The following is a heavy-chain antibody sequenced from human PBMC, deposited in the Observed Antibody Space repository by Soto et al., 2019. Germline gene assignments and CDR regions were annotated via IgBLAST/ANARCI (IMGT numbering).Heavy chain of an antibody. D-gene: IGHD3-3*01. CDR2: ISSSSSYI. J-gene: IGHJ6*02. V-gene: IGHV3-21*01. CDR1: GFTFSSYS. Sequence: GGSLRLSCAASGFTFSSYSMNWVRQAPGKGLEWVSSISSSSSYIYYADSVKGRFTISRDNAKNSLYLQMNSLRAEDTAVYYCAKGGRVFGSGSAPGHYGMVVGGQGTTVTVS. CDR3: AKGGRVFGSGSAPGHYGMVV.